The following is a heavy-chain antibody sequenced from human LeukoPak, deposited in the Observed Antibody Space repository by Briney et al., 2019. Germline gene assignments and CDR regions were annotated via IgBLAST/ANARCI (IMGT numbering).Heavy chain of an antibody. CDR2: IYQCGST. V-gene: IGHV4-34*01. Sequence: SETLSLTCAVYGGSFSGYYWSWIRQPPGKGLEWIGEIYQCGSTNYNPSLKSRVTISVDTSKNQFSLKLSSVTAADTAVYYCARQATGGGLGWFDPWGQGTLVTVSS. CDR1: GGSFSGYY. D-gene: IGHD2-8*02. J-gene: IGHJ5*02. CDR3: ARQATGGGLGWFDP.